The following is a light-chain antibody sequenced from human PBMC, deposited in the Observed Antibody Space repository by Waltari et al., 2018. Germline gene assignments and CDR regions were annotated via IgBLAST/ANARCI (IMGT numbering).Light chain of an antibody. CDR2: GAS. CDR1: QSVSSSY. J-gene: IGKJ2*01. CDR3: QQYGSSLYT. V-gene: IGKV3-20*01. Sequence: EIVLTQSPGTLSLSPGERATLSCRASQSVSSSYLAWYQHKPGQAPRLLIYGASSRATGIPDRFSGSESGTDFTLTISRLEPEDFAVYYCQQYGSSLYTFGQGTKLEIK.